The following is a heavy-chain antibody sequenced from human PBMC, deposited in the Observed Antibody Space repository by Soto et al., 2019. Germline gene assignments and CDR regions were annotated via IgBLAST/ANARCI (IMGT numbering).Heavy chain of an antibody. CDR2: ISWNSGTI. V-gene: IGHV3-9*01. CDR1: GFSFDDSA. Sequence: EVQVVESGGGLVQPGRSLRLSCAASGFSFDDSAMHWVRQAPGKGLEWVSGISWNSGTIGYADSVKGRFTISRDNAKNSLYLQMNSLRAEDTALYYCAKSTGGTANGMGVWGQGTTVTVSS. CDR3: AKSTGGTANGMGV. D-gene: IGHD2-8*02. J-gene: IGHJ6*02.